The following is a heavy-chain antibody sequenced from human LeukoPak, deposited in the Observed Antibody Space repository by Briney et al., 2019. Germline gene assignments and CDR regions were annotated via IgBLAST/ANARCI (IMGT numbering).Heavy chain of an antibody. CDR2: IKSKTDGETT. V-gene: IGHV3-15*01. CDR1: GFTFTNAW. J-gene: IGHJ4*02. CDR3: TTDLGTYYHGSQRLIPIDY. Sequence: GGSLRLSCVDSGFTFTNAWMSGVRQAPGKGREWIGRIKSKTDGETTNYAEPVRGRFTISRDDSKSAVYLQMNSLTIEDTAVYYCTTDLGTYYHGSQRLIPIDYWGQGTLVTVSS. D-gene: IGHD3-10*01.